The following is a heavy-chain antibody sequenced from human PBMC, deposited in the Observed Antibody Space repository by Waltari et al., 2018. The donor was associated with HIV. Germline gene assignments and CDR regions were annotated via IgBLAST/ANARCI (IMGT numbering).Heavy chain of an antibody. D-gene: IGHD6-19*01. V-gene: IGHV1-18*01. CDR2: ISADKGNT. Sequence: QVQLIQSGAEGKKPGASVRASCKASGYIFTKYAIVWVRQAPGQGLEWMRWISADKGNTNYAQKFQGRVTMTTDTSTTTVYMELRSLTPDDTAVYYCAREVEGEQWLAFDNWGQGTLVTVSS. CDR3: AREVEGEQWLAFDN. CDR1: GYIFTKYA. J-gene: IGHJ4*02.